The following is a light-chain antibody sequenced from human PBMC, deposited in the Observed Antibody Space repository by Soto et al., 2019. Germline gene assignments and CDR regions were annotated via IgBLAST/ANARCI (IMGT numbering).Light chain of an antibody. CDR1: QSVLYSSNNKNY. V-gene: IGKV4-1*01. CDR2: WAS. J-gene: IGKJ2*01. CDR3: QQYYSSPYT. Sequence: DIVMTQSPDSLAVSLGERATINCKSSQSVLYSSNNKNYLAWYQQKPGRPPELLIYWASTRESGVPDRFSGSGSATDFTLTISSLQAEDVAVYYCQQYYSSPYTFGQGTKLEIK.